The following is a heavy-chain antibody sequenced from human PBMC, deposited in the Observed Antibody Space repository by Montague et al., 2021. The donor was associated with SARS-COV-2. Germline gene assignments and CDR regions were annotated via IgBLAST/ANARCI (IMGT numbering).Heavy chain of an antibody. V-gene: IGHV4-39*01. CDR2: IYYSGST. CDR1: GGSIRTSSYY. D-gene: IGHD4-17*01. J-gene: IGHJ3*02. CDR3: AMRGGALDAFDI. Sequence: SETLSLTCTVSGGSIRTSSYYWVWNRPPPGKGLDWIGSIYYSGSTYYNPSLKSRVTISVDTSKNQFSLKLSSVTAADTSVYYCAMRGGALDAFDIWGQGTMVTVSS.